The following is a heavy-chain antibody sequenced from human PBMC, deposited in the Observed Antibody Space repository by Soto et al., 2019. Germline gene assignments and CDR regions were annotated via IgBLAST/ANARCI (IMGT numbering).Heavy chain of an antibody. V-gene: IGHV1-69*19. D-gene: IGHD3-16*02. CDR1: GGTFNTYA. J-gene: IGHJ4*02. Sequence: HVQLVQSGPEMKKPGSAVKVSCKASGGTFNTYAMNWVRQVPGQGLEWMGGIFPMFDVPRYAQKFQGRVTITLDESSTTAYMDLSSLRFDDTAVYYCARSVGSGGVIGGFDYWGQGTLVSV. CDR2: IFPMFDVP. CDR3: ARSVGSGGVIGGFDY.